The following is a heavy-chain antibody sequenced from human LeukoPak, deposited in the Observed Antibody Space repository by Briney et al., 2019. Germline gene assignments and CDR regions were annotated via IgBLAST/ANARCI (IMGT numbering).Heavy chain of an antibody. CDR3: ARDKTYSLGLGY. J-gene: IGHJ4*02. CDR2: VSSSGETT. V-gene: IGHV3-23*01. CDR1: GFSFSTYG. Sequence: TGGSLRLACVGSGFSFSTYGMTWVRQAPGKGLEWVSSVSSSGETTYYADSVKGRFTISRDNSKSTLYLQMNSLRAEDTAVYYCARDKTYSLGLGYWGQGTLVTVSS. D-gene: IGHD5-18*01.